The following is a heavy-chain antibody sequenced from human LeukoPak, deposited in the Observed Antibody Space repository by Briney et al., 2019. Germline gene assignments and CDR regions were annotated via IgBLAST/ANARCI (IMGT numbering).Heavy chain of an antibody. V-gene: IGHV4-4*07. CDR2: IHTSGST. D-gene: IGHD3-10*01. CDR3: AGGYYYGSGSYSYMDV. Sequence: TSETLSLTCTVSGYSISSGYYWGWIRQPAGEGLEWIGRIHTSGSTNYNPSLKSRVTMSVDTSKNQFSLKLSSVTAADTAVYYCAGGYYYGSGSYSYMDVWGKGTTVTISS. CDR1: GYSISSGYY. J-gene: IGHJ6*03.